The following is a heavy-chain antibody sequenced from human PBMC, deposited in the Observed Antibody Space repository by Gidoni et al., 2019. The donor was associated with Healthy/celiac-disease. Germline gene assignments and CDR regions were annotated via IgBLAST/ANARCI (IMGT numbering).Heavy chain of an antibody. V-gene: IGHV4-39*01. CDR3: ARYRMAVGYLDY. D-gene: IGHD3-16*02. CDR2: SYYSGST. Sequence: QLQLQESGPGLVKPSETLSLTCTVSGGSISSSSYYWGWIRQPPGKGLEWIGSSYYSGSTYSNPALKSRVTRSVDTSKNQFSLKLSCVTAADTAVYYCARYRMAVGYLDYWGQGTLVTVSS. J-gene: IGHJ4*02. CDR1: GGSISSSSYY.